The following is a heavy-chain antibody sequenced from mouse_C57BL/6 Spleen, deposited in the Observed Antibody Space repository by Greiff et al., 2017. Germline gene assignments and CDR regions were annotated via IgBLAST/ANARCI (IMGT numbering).Heavy chain of an antibody. Sequence: EVKLQQSGPELVKPGASVKISCKASGYSFTGYYMNWVKQSPEKSLEWIGEINPSTGGTTYNQKFKAKATLTVDKATSTAYMQLKSLTSEDSAVYYCARSYYGSSYDYWGQGTTRTVSS. J-gene: IGHJ2*01. CDR1: GYSFTGYY. CDR2: INPSTGGT. D-gene: IGHD1-1*01. V-gene: IGHV1-42*01. CDR3: ARSYYGSSYDY.